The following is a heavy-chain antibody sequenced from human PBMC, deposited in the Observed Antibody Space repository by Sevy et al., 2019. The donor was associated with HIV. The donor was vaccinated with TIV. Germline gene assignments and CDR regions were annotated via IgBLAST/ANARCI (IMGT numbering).Heavy chain of an antibody. CDR3: ARDPRSSGWYTPYYFDY. D-gene: IGHD6-19*01. CDR2: TYYRSQWYN. CDR1: GDSVSSNSAA. J-gene: IGHJ4*02. Sequence: KQSQTLSLTCAISGDSVSSNSAAWTWIRQSPSRGLEWLGRTYYRSQWYNDYAVSVKSRITINPDTSKNQFSLQLNSVTPEDTAVYYCARDPRSSGWYTPYYFDYWGQGTLVTVS. V-gene: IGHV6-1*01.